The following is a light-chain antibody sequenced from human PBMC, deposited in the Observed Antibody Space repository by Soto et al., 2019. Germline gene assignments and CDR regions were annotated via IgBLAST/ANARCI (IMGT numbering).Light chain of an antibody. CDR3: QKYNSAPLFT. J-gene: IGKJ3*01. V-gene: IGKV1-27*01. Sequence: DIQMTQSPSSLSASVGDRVTITCRASQGISNSLAWYQLKPGKVPKLLIFAASTLQSGVPSRFSGSGSGTDFTLTISSLQPEDVAPYYCQKYNSAPLFTFGPGTKVDIK. CDR1: QGISNS. CDR2: AAS.